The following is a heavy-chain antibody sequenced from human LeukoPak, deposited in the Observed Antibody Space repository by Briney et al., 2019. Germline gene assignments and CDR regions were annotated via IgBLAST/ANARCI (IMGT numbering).Heavy chain of an antibody. CDR1: GFILSSHT. D-gene: IGHD3-3*01. CDR2: IGTSTSYV. CDR3: ARGWSDGMDV. V-gene: IGHV3-21*01. J-gene: IGHJ6*02. Sequence: GGSLRLSCAASGFILSSHTMNWVRQAPGRGLEWVSSIGTSTSYVFYADSVKGRFTMSRDNAMNSVYLHMNSLRAEDTAVYYCARGWSDGMDVWGQGTTATVSS.